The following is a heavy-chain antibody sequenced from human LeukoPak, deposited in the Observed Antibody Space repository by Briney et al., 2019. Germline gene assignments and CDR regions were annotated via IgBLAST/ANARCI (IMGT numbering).Heavy chain of an antibody. V-gene: IGHV1-18*01. D-gene: IGHD1-26*01. CDR3: ARVRIGRLGGSWFDP. CDR2: ISAYNGNT. J-gene: IGHJ5*02. Sequence: GASVRVSCKASGSTFASYGITWVRQAPGQGLEWMGWISAYNGNTNYAQKFQGRVTMSTDTSTTTAYMELRSLRSDDTAVYYCARVRIGRLGGSWFDPWGQGTLVTVSS. CDR1: GSTFASYG.